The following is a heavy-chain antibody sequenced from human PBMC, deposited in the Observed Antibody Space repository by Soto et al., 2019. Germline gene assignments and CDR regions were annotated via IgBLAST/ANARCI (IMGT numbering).Heavy chain of an antibody. J-gene: IGHJ6*02. Sequence: GSLRLSCAASGFTFSSYAMSWVRQAPGKGLEWVSAISGSGGSTYYADSVKGRFTIARDNSKNTLYLQMNSLRAEDTAVYYCAKGDSSGWYYYYGMDVWGQGTTVTVSS. V-gene: IGHV3-23*01. D-gene: IGHD6-19*01. CDR1: GFTFSSYA. CDR2: ISGSGGST. CDR3: AKGDSSGWYYYYGMDV.